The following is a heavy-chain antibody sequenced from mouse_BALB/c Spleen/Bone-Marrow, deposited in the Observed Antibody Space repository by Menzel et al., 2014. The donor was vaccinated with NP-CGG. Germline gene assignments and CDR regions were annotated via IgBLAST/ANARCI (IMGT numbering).Heavy chain of an antibody. CDR2: INPESNTI. CDR3: ARLGYYGWFAY. V-gene: IGHV4-1*02. CDR1: GFDFSRDW. J-gene: IGHJ3*01. D-gene: IGHD2-3*01. Sequence: EVKVEESGGGLVQPGGSLKLSCAASGFDFSRDWMSWVRQAPGKGLQWIGEINPESNTINYTPSLKDKFILSRDNAKNTLYLQMNKVRSEDTALYCCARLGYYGWFAYWGQGTLVTVSA.